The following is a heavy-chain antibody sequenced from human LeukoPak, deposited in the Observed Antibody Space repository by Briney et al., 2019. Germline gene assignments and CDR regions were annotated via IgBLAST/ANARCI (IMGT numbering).Heavy chain of an antibody. CDR3: ARDRGMVAFDY. CDR1: GFTFSNYW. D-gene: IGHD2-15*01. CDR2: ISSSGYI. J-gene: IGHJ4*02. V-gene: IGHV3-69-1*01. Sequence: GGSLRLSCAASGFTFSNYWMSWVRGAPGKGLEWVSSISSSGYISYADSVRGRFTISRDNAKNSVYLQINSLRAEDTAVYYCARDRGMVAFDYWGQGTLVTVSS.